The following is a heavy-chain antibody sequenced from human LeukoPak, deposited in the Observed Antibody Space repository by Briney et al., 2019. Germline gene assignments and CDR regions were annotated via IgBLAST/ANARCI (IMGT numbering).Heavy chain of an antibody. Sequence: ASVKVSCKASGYTFTSYDNNWVRQATGQGLEWMGWMDPNSGNTGYAQKFLGRVTMTRNTSISTAYMELSSLTSDDTAVYYCARDSSTWYAKWFDPWGQGTLVTVSS. J-gene: IGHJ5*02. CDR1: GYTFTSYD. D-gene: IGHD6-13*01. CDR3: ARDSSTWYAKWFDP. V-gene: IGHV1-8*01. CDR2: MDPNSGNT.